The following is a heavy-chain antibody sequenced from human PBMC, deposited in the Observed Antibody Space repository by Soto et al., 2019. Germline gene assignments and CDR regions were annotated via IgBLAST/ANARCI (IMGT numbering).Heavy chain of an antibody. D-gene: IGHD5-18*01. V-gene: IGHV4-34*01. Sequence: QVQLQQWGAGLLKPSETLSLTCAVYGGSFSGYYWSWIRQPPGKGLEWIGEINHSGSTNYNPSLKSRVTISVDTSKNQFSLKLSSVTVADTAVYYCARGRSYGAKFDYWGQGTLVTVSS. J-gene: IGHJ4*02. CDR1: GGSFSGYY. CDR2: INHSGST. CDR3: ARGRSYGAKFDY.